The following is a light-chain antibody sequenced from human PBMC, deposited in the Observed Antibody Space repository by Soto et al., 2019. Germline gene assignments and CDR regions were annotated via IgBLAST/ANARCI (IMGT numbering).Light chain of an antibody. J-gene: IGLJ2*01. CDR2: FNS. CDR1: SSNIGAGYD. CDR3: QSYDSSLSGSV. V-gene: IGLV1-40*01. Sequence: QSVLTQPPSVSGAPGQRVTISCTGSSSNIGAGYDVHWYQQLPGTAPKLLIYFNSNRPSGVPDRFFGSKSGTSASLAITGLQAEDEADYYCQSYDSSLSGSVFGGGTKVTVL.